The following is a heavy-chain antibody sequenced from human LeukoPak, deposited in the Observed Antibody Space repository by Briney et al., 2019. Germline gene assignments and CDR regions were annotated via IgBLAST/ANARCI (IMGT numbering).Heavy chain of an antibody. CDR1: GGSVSSGSYY. CDR2: IYPSGST. J-gene: IGHJ4*02. V-gene: IGHV4-61*02. Sequence: SETLSLTCTVSGGSVSSGSYYWSWIRQPAGKGLEWIGRIYPSGSTNYNPSLKSRVTMSVDTSKNQFSLKLTSVTAADTAVYYCARTSPRAATFDYWGQGTLVTVSS. D-gene: IGHD2-15*01. CDR3: ARTSPRAATFDY.